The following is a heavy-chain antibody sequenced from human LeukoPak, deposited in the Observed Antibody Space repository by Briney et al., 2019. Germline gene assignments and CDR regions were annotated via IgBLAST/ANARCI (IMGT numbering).Heavy chain of an antibody. Sequence: GGSLRLSCAASGFTFSSYAMSWVRQAPGKGLEWVSAISGSGGSTYYADSVKGRFTISRDNSKNTLYLQMNSLRAEDTAVYYCAKDLLIPMIVVVPQAHWGQGTLVTVSS. CDR2: ISGSGGST. CDR3: AKDLLIPMIVVVPQAH. CDR1: GFTFSSYA. D-gene: IGHD3-22*01. V-gene: IGHV3-23*01. J-gene: IGHJ4*02.